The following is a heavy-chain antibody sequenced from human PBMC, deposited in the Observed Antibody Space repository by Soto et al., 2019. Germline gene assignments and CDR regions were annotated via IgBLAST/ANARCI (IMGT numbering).Heavy chain of an antibody. CDR2: IYYSGST. V-gene: IGHV4-39*01. Sequence: QLQLQESGPGLVKPSETLSLTCTVSGGSISSSSYYWGWIRQPPGKGLEWIGSIYYSGSTYYNPSLKSRVTISVATSKTPFSLKLSSVTAADTAVYYCARTAYYDILTKQYYFDYWGQGTLVTVSS. CDR1: GGSISSSSYY. J-gene: IGHJ4*02. CDR3: ARTAYYDILTKQYYFDY. D-gene: IGHD3-9*01.